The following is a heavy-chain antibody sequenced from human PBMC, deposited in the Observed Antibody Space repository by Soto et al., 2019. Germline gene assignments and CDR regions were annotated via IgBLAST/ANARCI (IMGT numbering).Heavy chain of an antibody. Sequence: LGESLKISCKGSGYTFTSYWISWVRQMPGKGLEWMGRIDPSDSYTNYSPSFQGHVTISADKSISTAYLQWSSLKASDTAMYYCARKGGSYNIGDDPWGQGTLVTVSS. CDR1: GYTFTSYW. V-gene: IGHV5-10-1*01. CDR2: IDPSDSYT. J-gene: IGHJ5*02. CDR3: ARKGGSYNIGDDP. D-gene: IGHD1-26*01.